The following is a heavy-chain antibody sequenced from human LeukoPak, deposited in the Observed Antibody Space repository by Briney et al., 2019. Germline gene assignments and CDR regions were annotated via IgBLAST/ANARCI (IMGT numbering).Heavy chain of an antibody. CDR3: AKDQGGYIYCCDH. D-gene: IGHD5-18*01. CDR2: IGYIESNI. CDR1: GFTFSSFG. V-gene: IGHV3-30*02. J-gene: IGHJ4*02. Sequence: PGGSLRLSCEASGFTFSSFGLHWVRQAPGKGLEWVAFIGYIESNIHYADSVKGRFTISRDNAENTVYLQMNSLRIEDTAVYYCAKDQGGYIYCCDHWGQGNLVSVSS.